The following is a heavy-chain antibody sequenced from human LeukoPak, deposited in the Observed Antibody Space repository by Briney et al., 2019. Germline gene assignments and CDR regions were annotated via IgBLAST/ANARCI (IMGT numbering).Heavy chain of an antibody. CDR3: ARTALQYFDSGSYSLDTFDI. CDR1: GFTFSNYG. D-gene: IGHD3-10*01. CDR2: IWYDGSNK. J-gene: IGHJ3*02. Sequence: GGSLRLSCAASGFTFSNYGMHWVRQAPGKGLEWVAVIWYDGSNKHYADSVKGRFTISRDNSKNTLYLQMNSLRVEDTAVYYCARTALQYFDSGSYSLDTFDIWGQGTMVTVSS. V-gene: IGHV3-33*01.